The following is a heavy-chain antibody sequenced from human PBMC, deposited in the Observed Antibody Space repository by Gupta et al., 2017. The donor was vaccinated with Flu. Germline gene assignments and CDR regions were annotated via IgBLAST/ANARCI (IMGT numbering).Heavy chain of an antibody. Sequence: QLQLQESGPGLVKPSETLSLTCTVSGGSISSSSYYWGWIRQPPGKGLEWIGSIYYSGSTYYNPSRKSRVTISVDTSKNQFSLKLSSVTAADTAVYYCARHSSGGPEVDYWGQGTLVTVSS. V-gene: IGHV4-39*01. D-gene: IGHD6-19*01. J-gene: IGHJ4*02. CDR3: ARHSSGGPEVDY. CDR1: GGSISSSSYY. CDR2: IYYSGST.